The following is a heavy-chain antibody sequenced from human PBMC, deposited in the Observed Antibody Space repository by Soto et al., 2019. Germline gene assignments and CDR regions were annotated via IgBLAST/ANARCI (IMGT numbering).Heavy chain of an antibody. J-gene: IGHJ3*02. D-gene: IGHD3-10*01. CDR2: IYYSGST. CDR1: GGSISSYY. CDR3: ACSRITMVRGVNHRAFDI. Sequence: PSETLSLTCTVSGGSISSYYWSWIRQPPGKGLEWIGYIYYSGSTNYNPSLKSRVTISVDTSKNQFSLKLSSVTAADTAVYYCACSRITMVRGVNHRAFDIWGQGTMVTVSS. V-gene: IGHV4-59*01.